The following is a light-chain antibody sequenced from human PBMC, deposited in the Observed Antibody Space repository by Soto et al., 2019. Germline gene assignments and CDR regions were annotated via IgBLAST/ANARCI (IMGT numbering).Light chain of an antibody. CDR2: EVI. CDR3: SSHTSVNTRV. CDR1: SSVVGSYDY. Sequence: QSVLTQPASVSGSPGQSIAISCTGTSSVVGSYDYASWYQQHPDKAPKLMIYEVIQRPSGVSNRFSGSKSGNTASLTISGLQAEDEADYYCSSHTSVNTRVFGTGTKVTVL. J-gene: IGLJ1*01. V-gene: IGLV2-14*01.